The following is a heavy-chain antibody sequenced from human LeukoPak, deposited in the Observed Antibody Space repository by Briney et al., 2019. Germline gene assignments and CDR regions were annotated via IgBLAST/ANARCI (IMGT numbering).Heavy chain of an antibody. Sequence: SETLSLTFAVYGGSFSDYFWSWIRQPSGKGLEWIGEISHSGSTTYNPSLRSRVTISGDTSKKQFSLKLSSVTAADTAVYYCVTYYYGSSAPKRNYWGQGILVTVSS. CDR2: ISHSGST. CDR3: VTYYYGSSAPKRNY. D-gene: IGHD3-22*01. J-gene: IGHJ4*02. V-gene: IGHV4-34*01. CDR1: GGSFSDYF.